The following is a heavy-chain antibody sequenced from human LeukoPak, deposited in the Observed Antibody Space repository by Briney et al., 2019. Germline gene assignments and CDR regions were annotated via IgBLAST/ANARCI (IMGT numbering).Heavy chain of an antibody. D-gene: IGHD6-6*01. CDR3: AREGSMTARPFVSIDY. V-gene: IGHV4-4*07. J-gene: IGHJ4*02. CDR2: IHTSGNT. Sequence: SETLSLTCTVSGGSISTYYWSWIRQPAGKGLEWIGRIHTSGNTDYHPSLKSRVTMSVDTSKNQFSLKLSSVTAADTAVYYCAREGSMTARPFVSIDYWGQGTLVTISS. CDR1: GGSISTYY.